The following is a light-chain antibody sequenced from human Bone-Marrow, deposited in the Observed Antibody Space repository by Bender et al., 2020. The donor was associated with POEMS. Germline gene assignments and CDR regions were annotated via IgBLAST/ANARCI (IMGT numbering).Light chain of an antibody. Sequence: QSELTQPPSVSGAPGQRVTISCTGSSSNIGAGFDVHWYQQLPGTAPKLLIYGNTNRPSGVPARFSASKSGASAYLTITGLQGEDEADYYCQSSDSTWSGYVFGSGTKVTV. CDR3: QSSDSTWSGYV. CDR1: SSNIGAGFD. J-gene: IGLJ1*01. V-gene: IGLV1-40*01. CDR2: GNT.